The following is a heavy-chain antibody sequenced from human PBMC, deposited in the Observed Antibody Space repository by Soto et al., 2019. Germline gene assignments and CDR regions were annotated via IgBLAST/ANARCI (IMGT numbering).Heavy chain of an antibody. Sequence: SETLSLTCTFSGGSISSYYWSWIRQPPGKGLEWIGYIYYSGSTNYNPSLKSRVTISVDTSKNQFSLKLSSVTAADTAVYYCARGYCSGGSCYVYYYYYYGMDVWGQGTTVTVSS. CDR2: IYYSGST. J-gene: IGHJ6*02. D-gene: IGHD2-15*01. CDR3: ARGYCSGGSCYVYYYYYYGMDV. CDR1: GGSISSYY. V-gene: IGHV4-59*12.